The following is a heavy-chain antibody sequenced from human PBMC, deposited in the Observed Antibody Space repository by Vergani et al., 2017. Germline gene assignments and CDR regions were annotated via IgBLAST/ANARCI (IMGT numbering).Heavy chain of an antibody. CDR1: GFTFSSYS. Sequence: EVQLVESGGGLVQPGGSLRLSCAASGFTFSSYSMNWVRQAPGKGREWVSYISSSSSTIYYADSVKGRFTISRDNAKNSLYLQMNSLRAEDTAVYYCAREGLMIFPGGGCMDVWGQGTTVTVSS. J-gene: IGHJ6*02. CDR3: AREGLMIFPGGGCMDV. CDR2: ISSSSSTI. D-gene: IGHD3-9*01. V-gene: IGHV3-48*01.